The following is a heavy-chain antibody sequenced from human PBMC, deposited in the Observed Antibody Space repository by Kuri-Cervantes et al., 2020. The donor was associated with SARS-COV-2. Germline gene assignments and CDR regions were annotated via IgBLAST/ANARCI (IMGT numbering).Heavy chain of an antibody. Sequence: GESLKISCAASGFTFSSYGMHWVRQAPGKGLEWVAVIWYDGSNKYYADSVKGRFTISRDNSKNTLYLQMNSLRAEDTAVYYCARVSYSSGWSQVDCWGQGTLVTVSS. J-gene: IGHJ4*02. CDR1: GFTFSSYG. D-gene: IGHD6-19*01. CDR2: IWYDGSNK. CDR3: ARVSYSSGWSQVDC. V-gene: IGHV3-33*01.